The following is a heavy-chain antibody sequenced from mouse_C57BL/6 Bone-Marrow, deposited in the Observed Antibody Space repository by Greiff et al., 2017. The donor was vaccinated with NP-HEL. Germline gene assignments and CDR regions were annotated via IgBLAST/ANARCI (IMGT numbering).Heavy chain of an antibody. CDR3: ARRNYTSYWYFDV. V-gene: IGHV1-54*01. D-gene: IGHD2-1*01. J-gene: IGHJ1*03. CDR2: INPGSGGT. Sequence: QVQLQQSGAELVRPGTSVKVSCKASGYAFTNYLIEWVKQRPGQGLEWIGVINPGSGGTNYNETFKGKATLTADKSSSTAYMQLSSLTSEDSAVYFCARRNYTSYWYFDVWGTGTTVTVSS. CDR1: GYAFTNYL.